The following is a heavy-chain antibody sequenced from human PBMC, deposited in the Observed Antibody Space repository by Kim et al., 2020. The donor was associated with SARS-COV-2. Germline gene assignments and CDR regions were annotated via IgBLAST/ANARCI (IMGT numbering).Heavy chain of an antibody. Sequence: SQTLSLTCAISGDSVSSNSATWHWIRQSPSRGLEWLGRTYYRSKWSNDYAVSVKSRININPDTSKNQFSLQLNSVTPDDTAVYYCASRAATGALDVWGQGTTVTVSS. CDR3: ASRAATGALDV. D-gene: IGHD1-1*01. V-gene: IGHV6-1*01. J-gene: IGHJ6*02. CDR1: GDSVSSNSAT. CDR2: TYYRSKWSN.